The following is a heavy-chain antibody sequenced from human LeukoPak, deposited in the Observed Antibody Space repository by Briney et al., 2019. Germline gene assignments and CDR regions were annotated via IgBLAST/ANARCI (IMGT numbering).Heavy chain of an antibody. D-gene: IGHD2-8*01. CDR3: ARLGVLYYFDY. J-gene: IGHJ4*02. CDR1: GYRFTSYW. V-gene: IGHV5-51*01. Sequence: GESLKISCKASGYRFTSYWIGWVRQMPGKGLEWMGIISPVDSDTRYSPSFQGQVTISADKSITTAYLQWSSLKASDTAVYYCARLGVLYYFDYWGQGTPVTVSS. CDR2: ISPVDSDT.